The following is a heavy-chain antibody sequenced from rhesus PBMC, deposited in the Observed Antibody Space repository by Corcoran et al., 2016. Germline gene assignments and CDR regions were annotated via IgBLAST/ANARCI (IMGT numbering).Heavy chain of an antibody. J-gene: IGHJ1*01. CDR2: IYGSGGGT. Sequence: QVQLQESGPGLVKPSETLSLTCAVSGGSISDDYYWSWIRQPPGKGLEWIGYIYGSGGGTNYNPSLKNRVTISIDPSKNQFSLKLSSVTAADTAVYYCARGPPYYYDSGYYVPEYFEFWGQGALVTVSS. V-gene: IGHV4-106*01. CDR1: GGSISDDYY. D-gene: IGHD3-28*01. CDR3: ARGPPYYYDSGYYVPEYFEF.